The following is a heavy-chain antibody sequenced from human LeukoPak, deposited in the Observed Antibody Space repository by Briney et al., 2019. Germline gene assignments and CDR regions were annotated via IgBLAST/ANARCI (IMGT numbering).Heavy chain of an antibody. J-gene: IGHJ5*02. V-gene: IGHV4-39*01. CDR3: ARLPRGGNWFDP. D-gene: IGHD5-12*01. CDR2: IYHSGST. Sequence: SETLSLTCTVSGGSISSTSYFWGWVRQPPGKRLEWIRTIYHSGSTYYSPSLKSRVTISVDTSKNQFSLKLSSVTAADTAMYYCARLPRGGNWFDPWGQGTLVTVSS. CDR1: GGSISSTSYF.